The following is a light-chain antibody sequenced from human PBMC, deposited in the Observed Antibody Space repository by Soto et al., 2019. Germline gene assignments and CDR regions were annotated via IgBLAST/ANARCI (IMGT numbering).Light chain of an antibody. CDR2: GAS. CDR1: QSIRHY. CDR3: QHHNSYSQT. V-gene: IGKV1-5*01. Sequence: DIQMPQSPPTLSASVGDRVTITCRASQSIRHYLAWYQQMPGKAPKLLIYGASTLQSGVPSRFSGSGSGTKFTLTISSLQPDDFGTYFCQHHNSYSQTFGQGTKVDIK. J-gene: IGKJ1*01.